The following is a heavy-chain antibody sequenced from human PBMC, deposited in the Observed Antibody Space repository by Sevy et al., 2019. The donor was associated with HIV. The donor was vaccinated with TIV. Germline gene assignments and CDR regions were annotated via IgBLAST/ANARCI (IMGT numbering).Heavy chain of an antibody. J-gene: IGHJ4*02. CDR1: SLTVTNAW. Sequence: GGSLRLSCAASSLTVTNAWMNWVRQVPGKGLEWVGLIKRKSDGGTIDYAAPGKGRFTISRDDSKNTLYLQMNSLKTDDTAVYYCTTDLADYWGPGTLVTVSS. CDR2: IKRKSDGGTI. CDR3: TTDLADY. V-gene: IGHV3-15*07.